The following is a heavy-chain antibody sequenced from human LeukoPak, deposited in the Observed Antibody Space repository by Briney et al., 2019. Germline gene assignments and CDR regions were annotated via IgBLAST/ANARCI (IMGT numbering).Heavy chain of an antibody. CDR3: ARAQYSISTRAWFDL. Sequence: PGGSLRLSCAASGFTFNSYGIHWVRQAPGKGLEWVASIRQDGAETFYVDSVRGRFIISRDNGKSSLFLQMKSLRGEDTALYYCARAQYSISTRAWFDLWGQGTQVTVSS. CDR2: IRQDGAET. J-gene: IGHJ5*02. D-gene: IGHD3-9*01. V-gene: IGHV3-7*01. CDR1: GFTFNSYG.